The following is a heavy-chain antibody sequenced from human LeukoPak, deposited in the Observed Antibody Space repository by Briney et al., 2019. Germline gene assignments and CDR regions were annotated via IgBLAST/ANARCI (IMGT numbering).Heavy chain of an antibody. Sequence: GGSLRLSCAASGFTFSSYGMHWVRQAPGKGLEWVSGISGSGGSTYYADSVKGRFTISRDNFKKTLFLQMNSLRAEDTAVYYCARAVAGPGEYFQLWGQGTLVTVSS. CDR3: ARAVAGPGEYFQL. D-gene: IGHD6-19*01. CDR2: ISGSGGST. CDR1: GFTFSSYG. J-gene: IGHJ1*01. V-gene: IGHV3-23*01.